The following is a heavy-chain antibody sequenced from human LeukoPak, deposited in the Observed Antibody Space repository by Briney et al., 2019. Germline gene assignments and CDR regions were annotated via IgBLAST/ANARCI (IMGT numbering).Heavy chain of an antibody. V-gene: IGHV3-30*03. Sequence: PGGSLRLSCAASGFTFSSYGMHWVRQAPGKGLEWVAVISYDGSNKYYADSVKGRFTISRDNSKNTLYLQMSSLRAEDTAIYYCARALYNRGWYPDYFDSWGQGTLVTVSA. CDR3: ARALYNRGWYPDYFDS. CDR2: ISYDGSNK. D-gene: IGHD6-19*01. J-gene: IGHJ4*02. CDR1: GFTFSSYG.